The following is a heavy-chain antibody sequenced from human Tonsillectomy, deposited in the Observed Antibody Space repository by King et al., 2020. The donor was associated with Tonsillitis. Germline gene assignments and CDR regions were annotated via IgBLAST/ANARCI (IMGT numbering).Heavy chain of an antibody. CDR2: IYYSGST. Sequence: QLQESGPGLVKPSETLSLTCTVSGGSISSSSYYWGWIRQPPGKGLEWIGSIYYSGSTYYNPSLKSRITISVDTSKNQFSLKLSSVTDADTAVYYCERRRESGSGWEGGYYYYYYMDVWGKGTTVTVSS. D-gene: IGHD6-19*01. V-gene: IGHV4-39*01. CDR1: GGSISSSSYY. CDR3: ERRRESGSGWEGGYYYYYYMDV. J-gene: IGHJ6*03.